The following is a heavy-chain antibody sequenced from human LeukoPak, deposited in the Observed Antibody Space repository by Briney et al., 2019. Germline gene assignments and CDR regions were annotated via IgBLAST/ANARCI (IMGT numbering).Heavy chain of an antibody. J-gene: IGHJ4*02. CDR2: ISGSGGST. D-gene: IGHD3-3*01. V-gene: IGHV3-23*01. CDR1: GFTLTSNA. CDR3: AKEGMYYDFWSGYYPTNYYFDY. Sequence: PGGSLRLSCAASGFTLTSNAMSWVRQAPGKGLEWVSAISGSGGSTYYADSVKGRFTISRDNSKNTLYLQMNSLRAEDTAVYYCAKEGMYYDFWSGYYPTNYYFDYWGQGTLVTVSS.